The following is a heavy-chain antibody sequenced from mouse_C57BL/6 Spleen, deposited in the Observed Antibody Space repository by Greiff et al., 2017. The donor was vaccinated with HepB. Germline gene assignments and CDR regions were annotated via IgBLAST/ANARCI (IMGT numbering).Heavy chain of an antibody. Sequence: VKLQQSGAELVRPGASVTLSCKASGYTFTDYEMHWVKQTPVHGLEWIGAIDPETGGTAYNQKFKGKAILTADKSSSTAYMELRSLTSEDSAVYYCTTYYDHYYAMDYWGQGTSVTVSS. CDR1: GYTFTDYE. D-gene: IGHD2-4*01. J-gene: IGHJ4*01. V-gene: IGHV1-15*01. CDR2: IDPETGGT. CDR3: TTYYDHYYAMDY.